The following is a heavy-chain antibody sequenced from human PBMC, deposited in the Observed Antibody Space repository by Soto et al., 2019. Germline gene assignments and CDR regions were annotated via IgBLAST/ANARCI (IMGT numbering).Heavy chain of an antibody. CDR1: GYTFTANY. CDR3: ARDWGYTDRRYYFDY. CDR2: IDPNSGGT. D-gene: IGHD2-2*02. V-gene: IGHV1-2*02. Sequence: ASVKVSCKASGYTFTANYVHWVRQAPGQGFEWMGWIDPNSGGTNYAQSFHERVTMARDTSISTAYMELSGLRFDDTAVHYCARDWGYTDRRYYFDYWGQGTLVTVSS. J-gene: IGHJ4*02.